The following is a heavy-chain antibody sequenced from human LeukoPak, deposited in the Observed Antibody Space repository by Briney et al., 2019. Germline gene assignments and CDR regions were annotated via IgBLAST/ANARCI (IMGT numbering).Heavy chain of an antibody. CDR2: ISAYNGNT. J-gene: IGHJ4*02. Sequence: GASVKVSCKASGYTFTSYGISCVRQAPGQGLEWMGWISAYNGNTNYAQKLQGRVTMTTDTSTSTAYMELRSLRSDDTAVYYCARGYRATIFGVVPLVDYWGQGTLVTVSS. D-gene: IGHD3-3*01. V-gene: IGHV1-18*01. CDR1: GYTFTSYG. CDR3: ARGYRATIFGVVPLVDY.